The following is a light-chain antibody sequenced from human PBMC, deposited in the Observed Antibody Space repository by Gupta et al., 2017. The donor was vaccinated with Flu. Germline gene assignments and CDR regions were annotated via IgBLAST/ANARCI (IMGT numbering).Light chain of an antibody. J-gene: IGKJ4*01. CDR3: QQSYSTPLT. V-gene: IGKV1-39*01. Sequence: DIQMTQSPSSLSASVGDRVTITCPASQSISSYLNWYQQKPGKAPKLLIYAASSLQSGVPPRFSGSGSGTDFTLTISSLQPEDFATYYCQQSYSTPLTFGGGTKVEIK. CDR2: AAS. CDR1: QSISSY.